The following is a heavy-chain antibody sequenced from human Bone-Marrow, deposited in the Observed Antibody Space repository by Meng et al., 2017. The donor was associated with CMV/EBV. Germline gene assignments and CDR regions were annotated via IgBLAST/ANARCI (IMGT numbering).Heavy chain of an antibody. J-gene: IGHJ3*02. CDR2: IKQDGSEK. V-gene: IGHV3-7*01. Sequence: GESLKISCAASGFTFSSYWMSWVRQAPGKGLEWVANIKQDGSEKYYVDSVKGRFTISRDNAKNSLYLQMNRLRAEDTAVYYCARERLYCSSTSCYLWHAFDIWGQGTMVTGSS. CDR3: ARERLYCSSTSCYLWHAFDI. D-gene: IGHD2-2*01. CDR1: GFTFSSYW.